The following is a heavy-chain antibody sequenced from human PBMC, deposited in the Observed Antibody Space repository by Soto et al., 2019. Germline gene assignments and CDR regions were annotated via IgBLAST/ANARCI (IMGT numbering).Heavy chain of an antibody. D-gene: IGHD3-3*01. V-gene: IGHV4-31*03. CDR3: ARETRHRLRFLDPPGAFDI. CDR1: GGSISSGGYY. Sequence: QVQLQESGPGLVKPSQTLSLTCTVSGGSISSGGYYWSWIRQHPGKGLEWIGYIYYSGSTYYNPSLKSRVTISVDMSKNQFSLKLSSVTAADTAVYYCARETRHRLRFLDPPGAFDIWGQGTMVTVSS. CDR2: IYYSGST. J-gene: IGHJ3*02.